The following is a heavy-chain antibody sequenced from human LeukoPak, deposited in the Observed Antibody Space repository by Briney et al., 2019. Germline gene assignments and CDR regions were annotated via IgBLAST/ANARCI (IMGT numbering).Heavy chain of an antibody. CDR3: ARHGYSSSWYDY. CDR2: IDPSDSYA. D-gene: IGHD6-13*01. J-gene: IGHJ4*02. Sequence: GESLKISCKGSGYRFTSYWISWVRQMPGKGLEWMGMIDPSDSYANYSQSLQGHVTLSADKSASTAYLQWSSLKASDTGMYYCARHGYSSSWYDYWGQGTLDTVSS. V-gene: IGHV5-10-1*01. CDR1: GYRFTSYW.